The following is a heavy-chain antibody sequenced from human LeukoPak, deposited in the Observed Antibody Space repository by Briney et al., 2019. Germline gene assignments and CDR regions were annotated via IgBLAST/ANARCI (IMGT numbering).Heavy chain of an antibody. CDR1: GGSISSGSYY. Sequence: PSQTLSLTCTVSGGSISSGSYYWSWIRQPAGKGLEWIGRIYTSGSTNYNPSLKGRVTISVDTSKNQFSLKLSSVTAADTAVYYCARTSPLYCSSTSCYTGLDWFDPWGQGTLVTVSS. V-gene: IGHV4-61*02. CDR3: ARTSPLYCSSTSCYTGLDWFDP. J-gene: IGHJ5*02. CDR2: IYTSGST. D-gene: IGHD2-2*02.